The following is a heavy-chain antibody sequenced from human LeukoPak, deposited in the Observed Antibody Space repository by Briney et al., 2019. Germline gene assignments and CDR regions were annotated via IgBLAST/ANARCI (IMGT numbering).Heavy chain of an antibody. CDR3: ARGARRGYCSSTSCYYY. CDR2: IKQDGSEK. V-gene: IGHV3-7*03. CDR1: GFTFSSYW. Sequence: GGSLRLSCAASGFTFSSYWMSWVRQAPGKGLEWVANIKQDGSEKYYVDSVKGRFTISRDNARNSLYPQMNSLRAEDTAVYYCARGARRGYCSSTSCYYYWGQGTLVTVSS. D-gene: IGHD2-2*01. J-gene: IGHJ4*02.